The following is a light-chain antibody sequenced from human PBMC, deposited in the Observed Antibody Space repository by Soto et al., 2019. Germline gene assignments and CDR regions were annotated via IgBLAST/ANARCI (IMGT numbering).Light chain of an antibody. Sequence: DTQMTQSPSTLSASVGDRVTITCRASQSISTSMAWYQQRPGTAPKLLIYKTSTLESGVPSRFSGSGSGTEFTLTISSLQPDDFATCYCQQYNTYSPTFGQGTKVEVK. J-gene: IGKJ1*01. V-gene: IGKV1-5*03. CDR3: QQYNTYSPT. CDR2: KTS. CDR1: QSISTS.